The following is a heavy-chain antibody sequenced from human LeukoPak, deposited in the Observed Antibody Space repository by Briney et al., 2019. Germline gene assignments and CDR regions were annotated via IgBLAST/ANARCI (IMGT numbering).Heavy chain of an antibody. V-gene: IGHV1-69*01. Sequence: GASVKVSCKXSGGTFSSYAISWVRQAPGHGLEWMGGIIPIFVTANYSQELQGRVPITANESQSTAYMELSSLRSEDTAVYYCARVTLRGLGNWFDPWGQGTLVTVSS. CDR2: IIPIFVTA. CDR3: ARVTLRGLGNWFDP. D-gene: IGHD3-10*01. CDR1: GGTFSSYA. J-gene: IGHJ5*02.